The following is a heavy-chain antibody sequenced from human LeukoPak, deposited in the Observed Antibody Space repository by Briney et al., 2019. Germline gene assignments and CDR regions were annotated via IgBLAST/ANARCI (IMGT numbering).Heavy chain of an antibody. CDR1: GYTRNTFG. Sequence: GASVKVSCQASGYTRNTFGVAWVRQAPGQGLEWIGWISSDNGNTKYVDRLQGRVTMTIDRSTTTAYTELRSLRTDDTAVYVCANVAKGRYFFSYMDVWGKGTTVTVSS. CDR2: ISSDNGNT. J-gene: IGHJ6*03. CDR3: ANVAKGRYFFSYMDV. D-gene: IGHD2-15*01. V-gene: IGHV1-18*01.